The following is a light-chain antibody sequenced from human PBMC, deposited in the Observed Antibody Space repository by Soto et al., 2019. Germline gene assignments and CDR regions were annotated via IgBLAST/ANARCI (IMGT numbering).Light chain of an antibody. CDR3: QQFSSYPLT. CDR2: GAS. CDR1: QNVAGRY. Sequence: EIVLTQSPSTLSLSPGERATLSCMASQNVAGRYLAWYQQKPGQSPRLLIYGASNRATGIADRFSASGSGTDFTLAISRLQPEDFAVYYCQQFSSYPLTFGGGTKVDIK. V-gene: IGKV3-20*01. J-gene: IGKJ4*01.